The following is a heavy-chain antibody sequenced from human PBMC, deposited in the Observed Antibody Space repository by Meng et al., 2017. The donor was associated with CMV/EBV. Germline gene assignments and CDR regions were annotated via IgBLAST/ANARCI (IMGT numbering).Heavy chain of an antibody. CDR2: ISSSGGTT. CDR3: AKALCSTTTRTFDY. Sequence: GGSLRLSCAASGFTFSNYAMSWVRQAPGKGLEWVSGISSSGGTTHHADSVKDRFTIYRDNSINTLYLQMSSLRPDDTAVFYCAKALCSTTTRTFDYWGQGILVTVSS. D-gene: IGHD2-2*01. CDR1: GFTFSNYA. J-gene: IGHJ4*02. V-gene: IGHV3-23*01.